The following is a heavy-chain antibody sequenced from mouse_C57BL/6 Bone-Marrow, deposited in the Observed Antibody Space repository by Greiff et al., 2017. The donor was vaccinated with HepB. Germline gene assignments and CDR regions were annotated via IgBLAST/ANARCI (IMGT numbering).Heavy chain of an antibody. Sequence: QVQLQQPGAELVKPGASVKLSCKASGYTFTSYWMHWVKQRPGRGLEWIGRIDPNGGGTKYNEKFKSKATLTVDKPSSTAYMKLSSLTSEDSAVYDCARYGNDSNYYDIDYWGKGTTVTVAS. V-gene: IGHV1-62-3*01. CDR3: ARYGNDSNYYDIDY. CDR2: IDPNGGGT. D-gene: IGHD2-5*01. J-gene: IGHJ4*01. CDR1: GYTFTSYW.